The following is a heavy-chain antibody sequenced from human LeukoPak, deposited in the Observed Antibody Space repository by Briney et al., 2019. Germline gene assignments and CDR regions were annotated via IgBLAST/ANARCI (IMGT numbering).Heavy chain of an antibody. Sequence: XXXGKXXXWVSGISGSGTSTYYADSVKGRFTISRDNSKNTLYLQMNNLRAEDTAVYYCARGGGYYAIDYWGQGTLVTVSS. V-gene: IGHV3-23*01. CDR3: ARGGGYYAIDY. J-gene: IGHJ4*02. CDR2: ISGSGTST. D-gene: IGHD1-26*01.